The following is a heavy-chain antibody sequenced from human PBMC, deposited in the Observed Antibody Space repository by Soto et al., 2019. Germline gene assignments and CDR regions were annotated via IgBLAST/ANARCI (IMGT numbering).Heavy chain of an antibody. Sequence: EVQLVESGGGLVQPGGSLRLSCAASGFTFSSYWMHWVRQAPGKGLVWVSRINSYGSTTTYADSVKGRFTISRDNAKNTLYLQMNSLRAEDTALYYCAGGDYDGRGHNQNYFDSWGQGTLVTVSS. J-gene: IGHJ5*01. V-gene: IGHV3-74*01. CDR3: AGGDYDGRGHNQNYFDS. CDR2: INSYGSTT. CDR1: GFTFSSYW. D-gene: IGHD3-22*01.